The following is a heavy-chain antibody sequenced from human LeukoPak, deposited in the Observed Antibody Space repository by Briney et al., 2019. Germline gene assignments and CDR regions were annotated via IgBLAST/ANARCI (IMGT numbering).Heavy chain of an antibody. V-gene: IGHV1-2*02. J-gene: IGHJ4*02. CDR3: ARDVSDCSGGSCYSYFNY. CDR2: INPNSGAT. D-gene: IGHD2-15*01. Sequence: GASVTVSCTASGYTFNNYYIHWLRQAPGQGLEWMGWINPNSGATNYVQYFKGRVTMTRDTSSTTVYMELSSLRSEDTAVYYCARDVSDCSGGSCYSYFNYWGQGSLVTVSS. CDR1: GYTFNNYY.